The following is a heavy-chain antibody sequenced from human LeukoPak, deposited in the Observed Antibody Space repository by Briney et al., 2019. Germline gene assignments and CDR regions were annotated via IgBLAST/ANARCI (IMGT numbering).Heavy chain of an antibody. CDR1: GFTFSTYA. J-gene: IGHJ6*03. D-gene: IGHD3-10*01. V-gene: IGHV3-23*01. CDR3: ARDGSPYYYYMDV. CDR2: ISGSGGRT. Sequence: PGGSLRLSCAASGFTFSTYAMSWVRQAPGKGLEWVSAISGSGGRTYYADSVKGRFTISRDNSKNTLYLQMNSLRAEDTAVYYCARDGSPYYYYMDVWGKGTTVTVSS.